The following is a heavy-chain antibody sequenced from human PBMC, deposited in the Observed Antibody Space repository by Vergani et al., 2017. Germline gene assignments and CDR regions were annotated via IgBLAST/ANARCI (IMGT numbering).Heavy chain of an antibody. Sequence: VQLVESGGGLVKPGGSLRLSCAASGFTFSSYSMNWVRQAPGKGLEWVSSISSSSSYIYYADSVKGRFTISRDNSKNTLYLQMNSLRAEDTAVYYCAKHTRGYSYRPDYWGQGTLVTVSS. CDR1: GFTFSSYS. CDR3: AKHTRGYSYRPDY. V-gene: IGHV3-21*04. J-gene: IGHJ4*02. CDR2: ISSSSSYI. D-gene: IGHD5-18*01.